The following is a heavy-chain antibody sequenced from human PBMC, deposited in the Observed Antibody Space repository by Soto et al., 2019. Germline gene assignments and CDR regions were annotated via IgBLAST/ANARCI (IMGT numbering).Heavy chain of an antibody. CDR1: GFTFSSYG. CDR2: ISYDGSNK. J-gene: IGHJ6*02. CDR3: AKDRGVPV. D-gene: IGHD3-10*01. Sequence: QVQLVESGGGVVQPGRSLRLSCAASGFTFSSYGMHWVRQAPGKGLERVAVISYDGSNKYYADSVKGRFTISRDNSKNTLYLQMNSLRAEDTAVYYCAKDRGVPVWGQGTTVTVSS. V-gene: IGHV3-30*18.